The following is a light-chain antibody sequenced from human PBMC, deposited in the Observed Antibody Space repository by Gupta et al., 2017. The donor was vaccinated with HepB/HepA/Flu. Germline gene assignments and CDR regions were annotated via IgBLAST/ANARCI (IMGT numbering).Light chain of an antibody. CDR2: GNS. J-gene: IGLJ3*02. CDR3: QSYDSSLSGWV. Sequence: QSVLTQPPSASGAPGQRVTISCTGSSSNIGAGYHVHWYQQLPGTAPKLLIYGNSNRPSGVPDRFSGSKSGTSASLAITGLQAEDEADYYCQSYDSSLSGWVFGGGTKLTVL. V-gene: IGLV1-40*01. CDR1: SSNIGAGYH.